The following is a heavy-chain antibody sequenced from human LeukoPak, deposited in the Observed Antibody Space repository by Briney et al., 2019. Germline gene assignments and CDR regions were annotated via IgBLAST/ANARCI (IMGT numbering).Heavy chain of an antibody. Sequence: GGSLRLSCAASGFTFSNYAMSWVRQAPGKGLEWGSVISGSGGSTYYADSVKGRFTISRDNSTNTLYLQIKSLRAEDTALYHCARSLAVAGTGGWSDAWGQGTLVTVSS. CDR2: ISGSGGST. J-gene: IGHJ5*02. V-gene: IGHV3-23*01. CDR1: GFTFSNYA. D-gene: IGHD6-19*01. CDR3: ARSLAVAGTGGWSDA.